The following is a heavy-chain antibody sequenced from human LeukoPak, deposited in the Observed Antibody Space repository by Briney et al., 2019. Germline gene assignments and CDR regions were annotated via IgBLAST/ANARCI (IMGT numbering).Heavy chain of an antibody. J-gene: IGHJ4*02. V-gene: IGHV4-59*01. D-gene: IGHD6-19*01. CDR1: GASINFYY. Sequence: PSETLSLTCTVSGASINFYYWSWVRQSPEKGLEWIGNVYYSGSANYNPSLQSRVTISVETSKNQFSLKLTSVTAADTAVYYCARPHIAVAGYYLDDWGQGALVTVSS. CDR2: VYYSGSA. CDR3: ARPHIAVAGYYLDD.